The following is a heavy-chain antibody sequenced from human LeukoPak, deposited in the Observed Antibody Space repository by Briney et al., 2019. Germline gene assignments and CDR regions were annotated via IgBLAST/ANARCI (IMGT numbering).Heavy chain of an antibody. D-gene: IGHD1-26*01. CDR3: ARAYTGTYHILDH. J-gene: IGHJ4*02. CDR2: ISYRSSYT. Sequence: GGSLRLSCAASGFTFSTYNMNWVRQAPGKGLEWVSFISYRSSYTHYADSVKGRFSISRDNAKNSLYLQMNSLRAEDTAMYYCARAYTGTYHILDHWGQGVLVTVSS. CDR1: GFTFSTYN. V-gene: IGHV3-21*06.